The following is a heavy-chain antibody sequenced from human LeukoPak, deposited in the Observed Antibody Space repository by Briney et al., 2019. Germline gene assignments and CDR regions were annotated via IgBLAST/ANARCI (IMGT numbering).Heavy chain of an antibody. CDR3: ARDSSYYDFWSGYPDY. J-gene: IGHJ4*02. V-gene: IGHV1-2*02. CDR2: INPNSGGT. Sequence: ASVKVSCKASGYTFTGYYMHWVRQAPGQGLEWMGWINPNSGGTNYAQKFQGRVTMTRDTSISTAYMELSRLRSDDTAVYYCARDSSYYDFWSGYPDYWGQGTLVTVSS. CDR1: GYTFTGYY. D-gene: IGHD3-3*01.